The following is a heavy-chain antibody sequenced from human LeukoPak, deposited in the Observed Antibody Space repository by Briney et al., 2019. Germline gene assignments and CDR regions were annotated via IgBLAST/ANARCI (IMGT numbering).Heavy chain of an antibody. D-gene: IGHD2-21*02. V-gene: IGHV4-31*03. Sequence: SETLSLTCTVSGGSISSGGYYWSWIRQHPGKGLEWIGYIYYSGSTYYNPSLKSRVTISVDTSKNQFSLKLSSVTAADTAVYYCARDYGHYCGGDCYAFDIWGQGTMVTVSS. CDR3: ARDYGHYCGGDCYAFDI. CDR2: IYYSGST. J-gene: IGHJ3*02. CDR1: GGSISSGGYY.